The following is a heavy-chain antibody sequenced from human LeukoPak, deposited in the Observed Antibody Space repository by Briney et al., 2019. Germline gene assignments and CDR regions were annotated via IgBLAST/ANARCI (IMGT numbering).Heavy chain of an antibody. D-gene: IGHD5-12*01. V-gene: IGHV3-7*04. CDR1: GFTFSRYW. CDR2: IKEDGSAK. Sequence: GGSLRLSCTASGFTFSRYWMTWVRQAPGKGLEWVANIKEDGSAKYYVDSMKGRFTISRDNAKNSLYLQINSLRAEDTAVYYCARDSPGYGGYSYWGQGTLVTISS. J-gene: IGHJ4*02. CDR3: ARDSPGYGGYSY.